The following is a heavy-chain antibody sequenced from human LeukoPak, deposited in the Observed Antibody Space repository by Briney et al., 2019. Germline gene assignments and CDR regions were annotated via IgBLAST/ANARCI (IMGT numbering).Heavy chain of an antibody. D-gene: IGHD4-17*01. V-gene: IGHV3-74*01. CDR1: GFTFSSYW. CDR3: AREQLPYGDYAGYFDL. J-gene: IGHJ2*01. Sequence: GGSLRLPCAASGFTFSSYWMHWVRQAPGKGLVWVSRINSDGSSTSYADSVKGRFAISRDNAKNTLYLQMNSLRAEDTAVYYCAREQLPYGDYAGYFDLWGRGTLVTVSS. CDR2: INSDGSST.